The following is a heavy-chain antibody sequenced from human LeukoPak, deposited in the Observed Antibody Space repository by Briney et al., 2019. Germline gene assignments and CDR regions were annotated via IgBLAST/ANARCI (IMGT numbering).Heavy chain of an antibody. V-gene: IGHV3-30-3*01. J-gene: IGHJ5*02. CDR3: ARFPGIAAANALNWFDP. D-gene: IGHD6-13*01. CDR1: GFTFRSYV. CDR2: ISYDGSNK. Sequence: GRSLRLSCAASGFTFRSYVMHWVRQAPGKGLQWVTVISYDGSNKYYADSVKGRFTISRDNSKNTLYLQMNSLISEDTAVYYCARFPGIAAANALNWFDPWGQGTLVTVSS.